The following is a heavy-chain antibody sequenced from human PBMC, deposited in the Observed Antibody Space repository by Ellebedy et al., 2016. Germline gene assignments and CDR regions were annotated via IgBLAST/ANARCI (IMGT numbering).Heavy chain of an antibody. D-gene: IGHD3-3*01. V-gene: IGHV3-23*01. CDR1: GFTFSSYA. CDR3: ARGSMPDREYYDFWSGYYSRDYYYYYMDV. CDR2: ISGSGGST. J-gene: IGHJ6*03. Sequence: GGSLRLSXAASGFTFSSYAMSWVRQAPGKGLEWVSAISGSGGSTYYADSVKGRFTISRDNAKNSLYLQMNSLRAEDTAVYYCARGSMPDREYYDFWSGYYSRDYYYYYMDVWGKGTTVTVSS.